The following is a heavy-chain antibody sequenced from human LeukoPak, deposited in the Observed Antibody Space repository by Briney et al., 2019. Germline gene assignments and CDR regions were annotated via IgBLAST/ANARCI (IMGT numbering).Heavy chain of an antibody. Sequence: XGSLRLSCAASGFTFSSYAMSWVRQAPGKGLEWVSAISGSGGSTYYADSVKGRFTISRDNSKNTLYLQMNSLRAEDTAVYYCAKYSYGLGLFDYWGQGTLVTVSS. CDR2: ISGSGGST. D-gene: IGHD5-18*01. CDR1: GFTFSSYA. J-gene: IGHJ4*02. V-gene: IGHV3-23*01. CDR3: AKYSYGLGLFDY.